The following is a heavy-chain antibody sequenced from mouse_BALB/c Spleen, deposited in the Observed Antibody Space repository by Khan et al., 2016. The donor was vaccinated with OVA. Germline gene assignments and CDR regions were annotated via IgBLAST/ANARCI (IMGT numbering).Heavy chain of an antibody. Sequence: EVELVESGGDLVKPGGSLKLSCAASGFTFSSYGMSWVRQTPDKRLEWVAAISSGGSYTYYPDSLKGRFTISRDNAKNTLYLQMSSLKSEDTAMYYCARQPGDYEGSATDYWGQGTSVTVSS. CDR1: GFTFSSYG. J-gene: IGHJ4*01. CDR3: ARQPGDYEGSATDY. V-gene: IGHV5-6*01. CDR2: ISSGGSYT. D-gene: IGHD2-13*01.